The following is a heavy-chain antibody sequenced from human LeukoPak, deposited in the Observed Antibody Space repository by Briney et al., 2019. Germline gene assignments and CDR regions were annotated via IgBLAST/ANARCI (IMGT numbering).Heavy chain of an antibody. CDR3: ARGWGYTAMAFFDY. CDR1: GYTLTELS. J-gene: IGHJ4*02. Sequence: GASVKVSCKVSGYTLTELSMHWVRQAPGKGLEWMGWISAYNGNTNYAQKLQGRVTMTTDTSTSTAYMELRSLRSDDTAVYYCARGWGYTAMAFFDYWGQGTLVTVSS. CDR2: ISAYNGNT. D-gene: IGHD5-18*01. V-gene: IGHV1-18*01.